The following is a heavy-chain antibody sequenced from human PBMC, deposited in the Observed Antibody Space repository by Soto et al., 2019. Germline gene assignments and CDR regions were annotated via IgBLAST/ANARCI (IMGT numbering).Heavy chain of an antibody. CDR3: AKDPRFGGVIAAVPFDY. CDR1: GFTFSSYA. Sequence: GGSLRLSCAASGFTFSSYAMSWVRQAPGKGLEWVSAISGSGGSTYYADSVKGRFTISRDNSKNTLYLQMNSLRAEDTAVYYCAKDPRFGGVIAAVPFDYWGQGTLVTVSS. J-gene: IGHJ4*02. D-gene: IGHD3-16*02. CDR2: ISGSGGST. V-gene: IGHV3-23*01.